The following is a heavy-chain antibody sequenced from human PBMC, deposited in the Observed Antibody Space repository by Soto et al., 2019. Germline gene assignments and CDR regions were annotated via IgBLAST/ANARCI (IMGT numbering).Heavy chain of an antibody. Sequence: QEELVQSGAEVKKPGSSVNVSCRTSEGTFASYSITWLRQAPGQRLEWMGEIIPLMRTVNYAQKFQDRVKMTGDRSTSTVYMALSSLRSDDTAVYYCARDTVDLFGYLDVWGQGTPVTVSS. CDR1: EGTFASYS. V-gene: IGHV1-69*06. CDR3: ARDTVDLFGYLDV. J-gene: IGHJ6*02. CDR2: IIPLMRTV. D-gene: IGHD2-21*01.